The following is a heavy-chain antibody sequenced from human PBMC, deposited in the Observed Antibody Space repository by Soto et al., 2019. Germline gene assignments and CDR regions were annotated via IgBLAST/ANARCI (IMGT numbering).Heavy chain of an antibody. V-gene: IGHV3-74*01. Sequence: EMQLVESGGDLVQPGGSLRLSCAASGFTFSDYSMHWVRHSPGQGRVWVSRMSSDGTGTTYADSVKGRFTISRDNAKNTLYLQMSSLRAEETAVYYCACSYRMDVWGQGTTVTVSS. CDR1: GFTFSDYS. D-gene: IGHD3-10*02. CDR2: MSSDGTGT. J-gene: IGHJ6*02. CDR3: ACSYRMDV.